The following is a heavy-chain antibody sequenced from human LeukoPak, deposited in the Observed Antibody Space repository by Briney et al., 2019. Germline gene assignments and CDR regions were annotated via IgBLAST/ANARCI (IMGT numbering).Heavy chain of an antibody. D-gene: IGHD2-15*01. J-gene: IGHJ2*01. CDR2: ISNTGGST. Sequence: GGSLRLSCAASGFTFSSYAMSWVRQAPGKGPEWVSTISNTGGSTYYADSVKGRFTISRDNSKNTLLLQMNSLRAEDTAVYNCAKHAAYWYFDLWGRGTLVTVSS. CDR3: AKHAAYWYFDL. CDR1: GFTFSSYA. V-gene: IGHV3-23*01.